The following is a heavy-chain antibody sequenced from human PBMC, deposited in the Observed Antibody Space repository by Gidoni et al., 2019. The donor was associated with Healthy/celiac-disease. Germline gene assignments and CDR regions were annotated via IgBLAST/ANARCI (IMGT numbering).Heavy chain of an antibody. CDR2: IIPIFGTA. D-gene: IGHD1-26*01. J-gene: IGHJ6*02. V-gene: IGHV1-69*01. CDR3: ARGRSYYPLYYYGMDV. CDR1: GGTFSSDA. Sequence: QVQLVQSGAEGKKPGSSVKVSCKESGGTFSSDAISWVRQAPGQGLEWMGGIIPIFGTANYAQKFQGRVTITADDSTSTAYMALRSLISEDTAVYYCARGRSYYPLYYYGMDVWGQGTTVTVSS.